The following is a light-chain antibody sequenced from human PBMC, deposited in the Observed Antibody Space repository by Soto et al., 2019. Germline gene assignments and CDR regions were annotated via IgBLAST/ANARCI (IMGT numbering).Light chain of an antibody. CDR1: SSGVGDYNY. CDR2: DVS. V-gene: IGLV2-14*03. Sequence: QSALTQPASVSGPPGQSISISCAGTSSGVGDYNYVSWYQQHPGKAPKLLIYDVSNRPSGVSNRFSGSKSGNTASLTISGLQAEDEADYYCSSYSTSTTPLVFGTGTKLTVL. CDR3: SSYSTSTTPLV. J-gene: IGLJ1*01.